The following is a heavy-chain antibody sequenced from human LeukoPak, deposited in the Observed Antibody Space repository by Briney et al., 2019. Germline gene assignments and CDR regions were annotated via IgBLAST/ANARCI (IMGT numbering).Heavy chain of an antibody. CDR3: AKATSPVISRNLFDR. J-gene: IGHJ5*02. CDR2: VSVSGGST. CDR1: GFTCSSYA. V-gene: IGHV3-23*01. Sequence: PGGSLRLSCAASGFTCSSYAMTWVRQAPGKGLEWGSTVSVSGGSTYYGDSVKGRLTISRANSKNTLYVQMNSLRDEDTAVYYCAKATSPVISRNLFDRWGQGTLVTVSS. D-gene: IGHD3-3*02.